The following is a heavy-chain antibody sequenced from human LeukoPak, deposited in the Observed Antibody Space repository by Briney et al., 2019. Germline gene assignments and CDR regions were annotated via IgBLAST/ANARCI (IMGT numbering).Heavy chain of an antibody. J-gene: IGHJ6*04. Sequence: GGSLRLSCAASGFTFSDYYMSWIRQAPGKGLEWVSYISSSSSYTNYADSVKGRFTISGDNAKNSLYLQMNSLRAEDTAVYYCARDSTYGDYVYYYYGMDVWGKGTTVTVSS. CDR2: ISSSSSYT. CDR3: ARDSTYGDYVYYYYGMDV. D-gene: IGHD4-17*01. V-gene: IGHV3-11*06. CDR1: GFTFSDYY.